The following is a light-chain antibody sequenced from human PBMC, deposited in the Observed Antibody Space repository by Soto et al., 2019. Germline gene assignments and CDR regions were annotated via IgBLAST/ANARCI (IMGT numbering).Light chain of an antibody. Sequence: DIQITQTPSTLSASVGDRVTITCRASQSISSWLAWYQQKPGKAPKLLIYSASSLQSGVPSRFSGSGSGTEFTLTISSLQPDDFATYYCQQTYSHSGTFGQGTKVDIK. J-gene: IGKJ1*01. CDR3: QQTYSHSGT. CDR2: SAS. V-gene: IGKV1-5*01. CDR1: QSISSW.